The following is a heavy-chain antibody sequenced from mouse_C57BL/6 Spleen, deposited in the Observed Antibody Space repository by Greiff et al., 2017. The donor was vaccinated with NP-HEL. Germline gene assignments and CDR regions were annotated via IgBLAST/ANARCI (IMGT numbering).Heavy chain of an antibody. CDR3: ARSDSSGYEDYAMDY. CDR2: INPNNGGT. V-gene: IGHV1-26*01. J-gene: IGHJ4*01. D-gene: IGHD3-2*02. Sequence: EVQLQQSGPELVKPGASVKISCKASGYTFTDYYMNWVKQSHGKSLEWIGDINPNNGGTSYNQKFKGKATLTVDKSSSTAYMELRSLTSEDSAVYYCARSDSSGYEDYAMDYWGQGTSVTVSS. CDR1: GYTFTDYY.